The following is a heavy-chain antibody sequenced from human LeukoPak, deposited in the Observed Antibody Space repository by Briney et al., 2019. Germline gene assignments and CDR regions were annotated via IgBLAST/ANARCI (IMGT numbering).Heavy chain of an antibody. D-gene: IGHD4-23*01. Sequence: PGGSLRLSCAASGFTLSGYWLHWVRQAPGKGLVWVARINSDGSSTYYADSVKGRFTISRDNSKNTLYLQMNSLRAEDTAVYYCARDSGTTVGYFDYWGQGTLVTVSS. CDR2: INSDGSST. CDR3: ARDSGTTVGYFDY. J-gene: IGHJ4*02. V-gene: IGHV3-74*01. CDR1: GFTLSGYW.